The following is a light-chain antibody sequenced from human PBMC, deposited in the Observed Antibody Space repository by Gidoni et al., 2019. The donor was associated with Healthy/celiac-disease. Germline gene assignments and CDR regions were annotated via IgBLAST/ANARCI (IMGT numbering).Light chain of an antibody. Sequence: EIVLTQSPGTLSLSPGERATHSCRASQSVSSSYLAWYQQKPGQAPRLLIYGASSRATGIPDRFSSSGSGTDFTLTISRLEPEDFAVYYCQQYGSPITFGPGTKVDIK. CDR1: QSVSSSY. CDR3: QQYGSPIT. CDR2: GAS. J-gene: IGKJ3*01. V-gene: IGKV3-20*01.